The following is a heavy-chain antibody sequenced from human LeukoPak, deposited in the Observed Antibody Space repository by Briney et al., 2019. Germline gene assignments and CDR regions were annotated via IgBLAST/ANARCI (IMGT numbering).Heavy chain of an antibody. CDR2: IIPIFGTA. CDR1: GGTFSSYA. Sequence: ASVEVSCKASGGTFSSYAISWVRQAPGQGLEWMGRIIPIFGTANYAQKFQGRVTITTDESTSTAYMELSSLRSEDTAVYYCARDRRYYDSSGYYYFDYWGQGTLVTVSS. CDR3: ARDRRYYDSSGYYYFDY. J-gene: IGHJ4*02. D-gene: IGHD3-22*01. V-gene: IGHV1-69*05.